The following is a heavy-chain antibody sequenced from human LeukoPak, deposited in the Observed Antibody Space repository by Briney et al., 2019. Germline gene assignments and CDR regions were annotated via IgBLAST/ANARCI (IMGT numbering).Heavy chain of an antibody. Sequence: GGSLRLSRAASGFTFSTYSTNWVRQAPGKGLEWVSSISGSSIYIYYADSVKGRFTISRDNAKNSLYLQMNSLRAEDTAVYYCARDPPYYDSSGYYYDYWGQGTLVTVSS. D-gene: IGHD3-22*01. CDR1: GFTFSTYS. J-gene: IGHJ4*02. CDR2: ISGSSIYI. V-gene: IGHV3-21*01. CDR3: ARDPPYYDSSGYYYDY.